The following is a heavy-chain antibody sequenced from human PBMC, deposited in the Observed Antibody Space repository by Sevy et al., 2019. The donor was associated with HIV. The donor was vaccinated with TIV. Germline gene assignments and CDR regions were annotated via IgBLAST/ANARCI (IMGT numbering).Heavy chain of an antibody. D-gene: IGHD2-8*01. J-gene: IGHJ5*02. Sequence: GGSLRLSCAASGFTFSSYSMNWVRQAPGKGLEWVSSISSSGSYIYYADSVKGRFTISRDNAKNSLYMQMNSLRAEDTAVYSCARDSARPGMVNAYTPGSWGQGTLVTVSS. CDR3: ARDSARPGMVNAYTPGS. CDR2: ISSSGSYI. CDR1: GFTFSSYS. V-gene: IGHV3-21*01.